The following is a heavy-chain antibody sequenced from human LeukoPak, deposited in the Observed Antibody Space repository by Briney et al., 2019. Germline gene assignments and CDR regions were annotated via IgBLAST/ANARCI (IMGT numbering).Heavy chain of an antibody. J-gene: IGHJ4*02. D-gene: IGHD2-8*02. Sequence: GGSLRLSCAASGFTFSDYYMSWIRQAPGKGLEWLSYISYSGSAIYYTDSVMGRFTISRDNAQNSLYLEMNSLRAEDTAVYYCARSLSTPGGPRGYFDYWGQGTLVTVSS. CDR2: ISYSGSAI. CDR3: ARSLSTPGGPRGYFDY. V-gene: IGHV3-11*01. CDR1: GFTFSDYY.